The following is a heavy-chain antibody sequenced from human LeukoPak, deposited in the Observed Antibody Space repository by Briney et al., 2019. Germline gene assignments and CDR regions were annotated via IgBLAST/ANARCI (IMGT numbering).Heavy chain of an antibody. V-gene: IGHV1-69*01. J-gene: IGHJ4*02. CDR1: GGTFSSYA. CDR2: IIPIFGTA. D-gene: IGHD6-19*01. CDR3: ASDILPGIAVAGTHRGYYFDY. Sequence: SVTVSCKASGGTFSSYAISWVRQAPGQGREWMGGIIPIFGTANYAQKFQGRVTITADESTSTAYMELSSLRSEDTAVYYCASDILPGIAVAGTHRGYYFDYWGQGTLVTVSS.